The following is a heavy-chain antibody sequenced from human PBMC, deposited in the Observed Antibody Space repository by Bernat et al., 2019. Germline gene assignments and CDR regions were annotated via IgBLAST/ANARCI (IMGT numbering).Heavy chain of an antibody. V-gene: IGHV3-33*01. CDR1: GFTFSSYG. CDR2: IWYDGSNK. J-gene: IGHJ3*02. Sequence: QVQLVESGGGVVQPGRSLRLSCAASGFTFSSYGMHWVRQAPGKGLEWVAVIWYDGSNKYYADSVKGRFTISRDNSKNTLYLQMNSLRAEDTAVYYCARGRFIADPTKDAAFDIWGQGTMVTVSS. CDR3: ARGRFIADPTKDAAFDI. D-gene: IGHD6-13*01.